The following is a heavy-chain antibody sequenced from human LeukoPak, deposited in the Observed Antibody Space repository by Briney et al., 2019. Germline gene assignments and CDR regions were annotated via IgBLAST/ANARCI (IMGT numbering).Heavy chain of an antibody. D-gene: IGHD2-2*01. CDR3: ARDLYCSSTSCSDY. Sequence: GGSLRLSCAASGFTFSSYEMNWVRQAPGKGLEWVSYISSSGSTIHYADSVKGRFTISRDNAKNSLYLQMNSLRAEDTAVYYCARDLYCSSTSCSDYWGQGTLVTVSS. CDR2: ISSSGSTI. J-gene: IGHJ4*02. V-gene: IGHV3-48*03. CDR1: GFTFSSYE.